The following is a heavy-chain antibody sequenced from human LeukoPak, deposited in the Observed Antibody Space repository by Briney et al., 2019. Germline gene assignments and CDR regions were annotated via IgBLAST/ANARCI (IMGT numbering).Heavy chain of an antibody. D-gene: IGHD3-10*01. CDR1: GFTFSSYA. CDR3: TKRYVNSNYWQSLGE. CDR2: VTGNAANT. V-gene: IGHV3-23*01. J-gene: IGHJ1*01. Sequence: GGSLRLSCAASGFTFSSYAMSWVRQAPGKGLEWVSGVTGNAANTYYADSVKGRFAISRDNSKNTVYLQMNSLRVEGTAIYYCTKRYVNSNYWQSLGEWGQGTLVTVSS.